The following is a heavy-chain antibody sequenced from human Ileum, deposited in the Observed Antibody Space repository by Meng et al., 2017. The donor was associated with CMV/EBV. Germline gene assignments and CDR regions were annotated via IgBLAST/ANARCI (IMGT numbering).Heavy chain of an antibody. D-gene: IGHD3-3*01. CDR2: IRSSSGDT. V-gene: IGHV1-2*02. Sequence: TFTAYYIHWLRQAPGQGLEWLGWIRSSSGDTKCAPQFQGRITMTTDTSTSTAYMELRSLRSDDTAVYYCARDEGYDFWSGEYYTSDYWGQGTLVTVSS. CDR1: TFTAYY. J-gene: IGHJ4*02. CDR3: ARDEGYDFWSGEYYTSDY.